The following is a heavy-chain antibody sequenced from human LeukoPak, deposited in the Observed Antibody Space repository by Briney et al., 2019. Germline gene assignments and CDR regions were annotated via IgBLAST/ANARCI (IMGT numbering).Heavy chain of an antibody. J-gene: IGHJ6*02. CDR2: INAGNGNT. V-gene: IGHV1-3*01. CDR1: GYTFTSYA. D-gene: IGHD3-3*01. CDR3: ASTPDFGGGVDV. Sequence: GASVKVSCKASGYTFTSYAMHWVRQAPGQRLEWMGWINAGNGNTKYPQKFRGRVTITRDTSTSTAYMELSSLRSEDTAVYYCASTPDFGGGVDVWGQGTTVTVSS.